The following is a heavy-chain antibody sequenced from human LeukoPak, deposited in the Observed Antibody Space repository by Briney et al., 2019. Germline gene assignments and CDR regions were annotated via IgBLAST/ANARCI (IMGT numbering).Heavy chain of an antibody. J-gene: IGHJ4*02. D-gene: IGHD2-2*01. V-gene: IGHV4-39*07. CDR3: ARVAGIVVVPAGVYFDY. CDR2: IYYSGST. CDR1: GGSISSSSYY. Sequence: PSETLSLTSTVSGGSISSSSYYWGWIRQPPGKGLEWIGSIYYSGSTYYNPSLKSRVTISVDTSKNQFSLKLSSVTAADTAVYYCARVAGIVVVPAGVYFDYWGQGTLVTVSS.